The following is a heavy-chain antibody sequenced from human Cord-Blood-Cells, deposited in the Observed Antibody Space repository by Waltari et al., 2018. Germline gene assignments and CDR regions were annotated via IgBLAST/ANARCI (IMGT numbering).Heavy chain of an antibody. V-gene: IGHV3-21*01. Sequence: EVQLVESGGGLVKPGGSLRLPCAASGFTFSSYSMNWVRQAPGKGLEWVSSISSSSSYIYNEDSVKGRFTISRDNAKNSLYLKMNSLRAEDTAVYYCAIAPADFWSGYYTTYYFDYWGQGTLVTVSS. CDR3: AIAPADFWSGYYTTYYFDY. J-gene: IGHJ4*02. CDR1: GFTFSSYS. D-gene: IGHD3-3*01. CDR2: ISSSSSYI.